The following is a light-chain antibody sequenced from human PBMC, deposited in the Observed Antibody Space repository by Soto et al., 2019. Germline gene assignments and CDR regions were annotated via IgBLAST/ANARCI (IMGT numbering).Light chain of an antibody. CDR2: DNN. CDR3: GTWDSSLSAGV. CDR1: SSNIGNSY. V-gene: IGLV1-51*01. J-gene: IGLJ3*02. Sequence: QSALTQPPSVSAAPGQKVTISCSGSSSNIGNSYVSWYQQLPGTAPKLLIYDNNKRPSGIPDRFSGSKSGTSATLGITGLQTGDEADYYCGTWDSSLSAGVFGGGTKVTVL.